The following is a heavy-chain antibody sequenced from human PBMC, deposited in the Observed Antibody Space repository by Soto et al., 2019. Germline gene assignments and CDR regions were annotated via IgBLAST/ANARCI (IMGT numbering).Heavy chain of an antibody. Sequence: PSETLSLTGAVSGGSMSSSNWWSWVRQPPGKGLEWSGEIYDSGSTNYNPSRKSRVTISVEKSKNQFSLKLSSVTAADTAVYYCARGRKVRGAGRVGTYYYYGMDVWGQGTTVTVSS. CDR3: ARGRKVRGAGRVGTYYYYGMDV. V-gene: IGHV4-4*02. D-gene: IGHD3-10*01. CDR1: GGSMSSSNW. J-gene: IGHJ6*02. CDR2: IYDSGST.